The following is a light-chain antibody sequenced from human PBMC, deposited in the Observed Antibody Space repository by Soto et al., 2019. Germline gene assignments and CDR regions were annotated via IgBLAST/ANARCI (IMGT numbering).Light chain of an antibody. CDR2: DAS. Sequence: ELVLTQSPATLSLSPGERATLSCRASQSVSSYLAWYQRQPGQAPRLLIYDASNRATGIPARFSGSGSGTDFTLTISSLEPEDFAVYYCQQRSNWPLTFGGGSKVEIK. V-gene: IGKV3-11*01. CDR1: QSVSSY. J-gene: IGKJ4*01. CDR3: QQRSNWPLT.